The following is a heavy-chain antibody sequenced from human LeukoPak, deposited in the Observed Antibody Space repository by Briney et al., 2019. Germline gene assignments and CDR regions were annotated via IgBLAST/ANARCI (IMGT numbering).Heavy chain of an antibody. CDR3: ARDPSYSSSWAKPWENNWFDP. CDR2: IIPIFGTA. V-gene: IGHV1-69*13. D-gene: IGHD6-13*01. Sequence: GASVKVSCKASGGTFSSYAISWVRQAPGQGLEWMGGIIPIFGTANYAQKFQGRVTITADESTSTAYMELSSLRSEDAAVYYCARDPSYSSSWAKPWENNWFDPWGQGTLVTVSS. CDR1: GGTFSSYA. J-gene: IGHJ5*02.